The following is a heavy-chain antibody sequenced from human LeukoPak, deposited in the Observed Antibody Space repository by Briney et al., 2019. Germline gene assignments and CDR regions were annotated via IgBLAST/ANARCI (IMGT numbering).Heavy chain of an antibody. J-gene: IGHJ4*02. CDR2: INSDGSST. D-gene: IGHD3-22*01. Sequence: GGPLRLSCAASGFTFSSYWMHWVRQAPGKGLVWVSRINSDGSSTSYADSVKGRFTISRDNAKNTLYLQMNSLRAEDTAVYYCAKVIVVVITVFDYWGQGTLVTVSS. CDR3: AKVIVVVITVFDY. CDR1: GFTFSSYW. V-gene: IGHV3-74*01.